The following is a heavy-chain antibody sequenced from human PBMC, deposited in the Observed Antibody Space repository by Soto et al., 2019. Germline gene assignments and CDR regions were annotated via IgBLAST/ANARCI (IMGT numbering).Heavy chain of an antibody. V-gene: IGHV4-59*08. CDR3: VSLGGFYQSLDS. Sequence: SETLSLTCTVSGGSISSYYWSWIRQPPGKGLEWIGYIYYTGTTTYNPSIKSRVTISVDSSKNQFSLNLTSVSAADTAVYYCVSLGGFYQSLDSWGQGTLVTVSS. D-gene: IGHD3-22*01. CDR2: IYYTGTT. J-gene: IGHJ5*01. CDR1: GGSISSYY.